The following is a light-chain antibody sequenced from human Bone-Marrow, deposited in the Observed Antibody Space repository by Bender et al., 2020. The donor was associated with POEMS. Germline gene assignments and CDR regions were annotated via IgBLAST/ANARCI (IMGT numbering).Light chain of an antibody. V-gene: IGLV2-8*01. CDR2: EFI. Sequence: QSALTQPPSASGSPGQSVAISCTGTSSDIGAFDYVSWFQQHPGKSPKLIIYEFIKRPSGVPDRFSGSQFGNTASLTISGLQAEDEADYYCSSYTSRNTLGVFGGGTKLTVL. J-gene: IGLJ3*02. CDR3: SSYTSRNTLGV. CDR1: SSDIGAFDY.